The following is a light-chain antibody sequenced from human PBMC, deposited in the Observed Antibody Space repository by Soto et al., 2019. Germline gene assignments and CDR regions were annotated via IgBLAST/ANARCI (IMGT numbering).Light chain of an antibody. CDR1: QTIDNY. CDR3: QQTYTIPFA. V-gene: IGKV1-39*01. CDR2: GAS. Sequence: DMQMTQSPSSLSASVGVRVTITCRPSQTIDNYLNWYQHKPGKAPKLLIYGASTLQSGVSSRFTGSASGTDFTLTIDNLQAEDFATYYCQQTYTIPFAFGQGTKLEI. J-gene: IGKJ2*01.